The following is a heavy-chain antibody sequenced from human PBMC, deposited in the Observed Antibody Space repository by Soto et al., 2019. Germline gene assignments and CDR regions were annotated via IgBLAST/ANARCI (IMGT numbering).Heavy chain of an antibody. CDR1: GGSISSGGYC. J-gene: IGHJ5*02. CDR3: ARESRESELTRYCSGGSCYPNRGPNWFDP. CDR2: IYYSGST. Sequence: PSETLPLTCTVSGGSISSGGYCWSWIRKHPGKGLEWIGYIYYSGSTYYNPSLKSRVTISVDTSKNQFSLKLSSVTAADTAVYYCARESRESELTRYCSGGSCYPNRGPNWFDPWGQGTLVTVSS. V-gene: IGHV4-31*03. D-gene: IGHD2-15*01.